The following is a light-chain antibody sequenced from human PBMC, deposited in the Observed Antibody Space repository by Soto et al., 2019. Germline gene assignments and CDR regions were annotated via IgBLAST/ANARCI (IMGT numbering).Light chain of an antibody. CDR3: QQSYRTPPDT. V-gene: IGKV1-39*01. J-gene: IGKJ2*01. CDR1: QYISTN. Sequence: DIQMTQSPSSLSASVGDRVTITCRASQYISTNLNWYQKKPGKAPNLLIHAASTLNSRVPSRFSGSGSATYCTITISSLQPDDFATYYCQQSYRTPPDTCGQGTKLEIK. CDR2: AAS.